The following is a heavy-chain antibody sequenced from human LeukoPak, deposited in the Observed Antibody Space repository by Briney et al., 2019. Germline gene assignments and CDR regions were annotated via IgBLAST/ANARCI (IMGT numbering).Heavy chain of an antibody. J-gene: IGHJ4*02. CDR1: GFTFSSYA. CDR3: ARRDSSGMLGGSIDY. V-gene: IGHV3-30-3*01. Sequence: PGGSLRLSCAASGFTFSSYAMHWVRQAPGKGLEWVAVISYDGSNKYYADSVKGRFTISRDNSKNTLYLQMNSLGAEDTAVYYCARRDSSGMLGGSIDYWGQGTLVTVSS. D-gene: IGHD3-22*01. CDR2: ISYDGSNK.